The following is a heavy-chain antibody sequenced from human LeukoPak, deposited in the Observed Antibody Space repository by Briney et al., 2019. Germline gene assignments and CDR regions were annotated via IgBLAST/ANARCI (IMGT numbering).Heavy chain of an antibody. Sequence: GGSLRLSCAASGFTFGSYAMSWVRQAPGKGLEWVSGISGSGGSTYYADSVKGRVTISRDNSKNTLYLQMNSLRAEDTALYYCAKQAGPEGGGLNIPSRYSDYGGQGNPV. CDR2: ISGSGGST. J-gene: IGHJ4*03. CDR3: AKQAGPEGGGLNIPSRYSDY. D-gene: IGHD3-16*01. CDR1: GFTFGSYA. V-gene: IGHV3-23*01.